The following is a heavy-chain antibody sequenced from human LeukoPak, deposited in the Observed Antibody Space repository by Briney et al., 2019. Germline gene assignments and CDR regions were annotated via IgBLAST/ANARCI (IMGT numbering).Heavy chain of an antibody. J-gene: IGHJ5*02. D-gene: IGHD6-19*01. V-gene: IGHV1-18*01. CDR2: ISAYNGNT. CDR3: ARDIAVAGTNWFDP. Sequence: ASVKVSCKASGYTFTSYGISWVRQAPGQWLEWMGWISAYNGNTNYAQKLQGRVTMTTDTSTSTAYMELRSLRSDDTAVYYCARDIAVAGTNWFDPWGQGTLVTVSS. CDR1: GYTFTSYG.